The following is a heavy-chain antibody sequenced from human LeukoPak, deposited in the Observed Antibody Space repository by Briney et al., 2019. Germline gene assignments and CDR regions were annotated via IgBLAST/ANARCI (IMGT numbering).Heavy chain of an antibody. V-gene: IGHV4-34*01. J-gene: IGHJ4*02. CDR2: INHSGST. D-gene: IGHD5-18*01. CDR1: GGSISSYY. Sequence: PSETLSLTCTVSGGSISSYYWSWIRQPPGKGLEWIGEINHSGSTNYNPSLKSRVTISVDTSKNQFSLKLSSVTAADTAVYYCARGSREEAAMVTSTTFDYWGQGTLVTVSS. CDR3: ARGSREEAAMVTSTTFDY.